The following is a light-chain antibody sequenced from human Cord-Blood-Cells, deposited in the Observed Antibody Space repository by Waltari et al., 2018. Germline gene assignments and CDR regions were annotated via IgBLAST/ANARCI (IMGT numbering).Light chain of an antibody. CDR2: AAS. Sequence: DIQMTQSPPSLSASVGDRVTITCRASQSISSYLNWYQQKPGKAPKLLIYAASSLQSGAPSRFSGSGSGTDFTLTISSLQPEDFATYYCQQSYSTPPYTFGQGTKLEIK. V-gene: IGKV1-39*01. J-gene: IGKJ2*01. CDR1: QSISSY. CDR3: QQSYSTPPYT.